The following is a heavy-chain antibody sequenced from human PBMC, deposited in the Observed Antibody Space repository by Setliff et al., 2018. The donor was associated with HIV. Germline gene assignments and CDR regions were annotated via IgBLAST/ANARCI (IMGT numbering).Heavy chain of an antibody. CDR2: INHSGGT. V-gene: IGHV4-34*01. CDR1: GGTFSLHY. Sequence: SETLSLTCAVSGGTFSLHYYTWIRQSPLRGLEWIGEINHSGGTRYNPSLKSRVTISVDTSKNQFSLKLSSVTAADTAVYYCARQGGYSGYGFYYYYYYMDVWGKGTTVTVSS. J-gene: IGHJ6*03. D-gene: IGHD5-12*01. CDR3: ARQGGYSGYGFYYYYYYMDV.